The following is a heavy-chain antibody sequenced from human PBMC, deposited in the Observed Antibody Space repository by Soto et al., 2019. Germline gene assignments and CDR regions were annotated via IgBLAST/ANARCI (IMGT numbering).Heavy chain of an antibody. V-gene: IGHV4-30-4*01. CDR3: AREVNNYYGMDV. CDR1: GASISSDDYY. CDR2: ISYSVST. J-gene: IGHJ6*02. Sequence: QVQLQESGPGLVKPSQTLSLTCSISGASISSDDYYWSCFRQPPGKGLEWIGYISYSVSTYYNPSLKSRITISVDTSKTQFSLILSSVTAAVTAVFYCAREVNNYYGMDVWGQGTTVTVSS.